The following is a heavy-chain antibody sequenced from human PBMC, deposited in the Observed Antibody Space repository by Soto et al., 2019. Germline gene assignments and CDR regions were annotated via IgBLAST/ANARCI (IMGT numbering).Heavy chain of an antibody. V-gene: IGHV5-10-1*01. CDR1: GYTFTTYW. J-gene: IGHJ6*02. CDR2: IDPSDSYT. Sequence: GESLKISCQASGYTFTTYWLIWGCQVPGKGLEWMGRIDPSDSYTTYSPSFQGHATMSVDKSINTAYLQWSSLKASDTAMYYCARHGIVTGINDYGMDVWGQGTTVTVSS. D-gene: IGHD3-9*01. CDR3: ARHGIVTGINDYGMDV.